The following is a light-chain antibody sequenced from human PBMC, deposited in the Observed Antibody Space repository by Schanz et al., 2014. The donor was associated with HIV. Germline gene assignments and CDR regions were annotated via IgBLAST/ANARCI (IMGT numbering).Light chain of an antibody. J-gene: IGLJ1*01. CDR1: NSDIGAYNY. Sequence: QSALTQPPSASGSLGQSVTISCTGTNSDIGAYNYVSWYQQHPDKAPKLIIYDVNNRPSEISYRFSGSKSGHAASLTISGLQADDEADYYCSSFTSSFTYVFGTGTKLTVL. CDR3: SSFTSSFTYV. CDR2: DVN. V-gene: IGLV2-14*03.